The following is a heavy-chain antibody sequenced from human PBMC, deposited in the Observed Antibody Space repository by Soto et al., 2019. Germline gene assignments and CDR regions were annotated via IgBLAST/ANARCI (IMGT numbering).Heavy chain of an antibody. V-gene: IGHV3-48*02. Sequence: GFLRLSCKASGFTFSGYSMDWVRQAPGKGLEWIAYISGGGVPVYYADSVKGRFTISRDNAKNSLYLQLNHLRDEDTAIYYCARGRANYYFDFWGQGALVTVSS. CDR3: ARGRANYYFDF. CDR2: ISGGGVPV. J-gene: IGHJ4*02. D-gene: IGHD1-1*01. CDR1: GFTFSGYS.